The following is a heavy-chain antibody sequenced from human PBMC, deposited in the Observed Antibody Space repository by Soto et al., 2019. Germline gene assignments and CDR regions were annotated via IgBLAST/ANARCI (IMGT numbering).Heavy chain of an antibody. V-gene: IGHV4-59*01. Sequence: ETLSLTCTVSGGSISSYYWSWIRQPPGKGLEWIGYIYYSGSTNYNPSLKSRVTISVDTSKNQFSLKLSSVTAADTVVYYCARQRARGYSGYDPGHWFDPWGQGTLVTVSS. CDR1: GGSISSYY. D-gene: IGHD5-12*01. CDR3: ARQRARGYSGYDPGHWFDP. J-gene: IGHJ5*02. CDR2: IYYSGST.